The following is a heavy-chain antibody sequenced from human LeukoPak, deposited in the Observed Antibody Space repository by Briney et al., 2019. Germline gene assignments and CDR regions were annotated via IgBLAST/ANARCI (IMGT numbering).Heavy chain of an antibody. CDR2: ISPNGNNK. CDR1: GFTFNSYH. V-gene: IGHV3-30*04. J-gene: IGHJ4*02. Sequence: GSLRLSCAASGFTFNSYHIHWVRQAPGKGLEWVALISPNGNNKHYADSVKGRFTLSRDNSKNTLNLQMNSLRVEDMALYYCARDYNGHWSVDYWGQGTLVTVSS. CDR3: ARDYNGHWSVDY. D-gene: IGHD3-10*01.